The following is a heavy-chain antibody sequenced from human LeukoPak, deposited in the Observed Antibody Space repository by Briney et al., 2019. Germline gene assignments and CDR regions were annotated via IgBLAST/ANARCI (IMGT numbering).Heavy chain of an antibody. J-gene: IGHJ5*02. D-gene: IGHD1-26*01. Sequence: QSGGSLRLSCAASGFTFSSYWMGWVRQAPGMGLEWVATIKRDGSEKYYLDSVKGRFTISRDNAKNSLFLQMNSLRAEDTAVYYCAGARGWEFSSWGQGTLVTVSP. V-gene: IGHV3-7*01. CDR1: GFTFSSYW. CDR2: IKRDGSEK. CDR3: AGARGWEFSS.